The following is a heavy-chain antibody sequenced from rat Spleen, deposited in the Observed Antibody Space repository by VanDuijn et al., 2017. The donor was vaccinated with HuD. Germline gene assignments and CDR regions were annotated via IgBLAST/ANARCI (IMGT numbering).Heavy chain of an antibody. CDR3: TTCSDYATSPFAY. D-gene: IGHD1-6*01. Sequence: EVHLVESGGGLVQPGRSLNLSCAASGFTFSNYYMAWVRQAPTKGLEWVAYINTGGGNTYYRDSVRGRFTISRNNAKSTLYLQMGSLSSEATATYYCTTCSDYATSPFAYWGRGALVTVSS. V-gene: IGHV5-27*01. J-gene: IGHJ3*01. CDR2: INTGGGNT. CDR1: GFTFSNYY.